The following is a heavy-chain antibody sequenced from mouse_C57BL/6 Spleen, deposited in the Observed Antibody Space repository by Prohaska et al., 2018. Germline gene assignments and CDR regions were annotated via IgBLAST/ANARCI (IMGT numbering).Heavy chain of an antibody. Sequence: HGKSLEWIGDINPNNGGTSYNQKFKGKATLTVDKSSSTAYMELRSLTSEDSAVYYCARSGYYGSSPSGYWRQGTTLTVSS. V-gene: IGHV1-26*01. CDR3: ARSGYYGSSPSGY. J-gene: IGHJ2*01. D-gene: IGHD1-1*01. CDR2: INPNNGGT.